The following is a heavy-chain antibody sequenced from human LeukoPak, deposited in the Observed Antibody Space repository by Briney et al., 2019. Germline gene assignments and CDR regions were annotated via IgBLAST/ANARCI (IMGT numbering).Heavy chain of an antibody. D-gene: IGHD2-2*03. Sequence: ASVKVFCKASGYTFTSYDINWVRQATGQGLEWMGWMNPNSGNTGYAQKFQGRVTMTRNTSISTAYMELSSLRSEDTAVYYCARGLKGWIYYYYYGMDVWGQGTTVTVSS. CDR3: ARGLKGWIYYYYYGMDV. V-gene: IGHV1-8*01. CDR2: MNPNSGNT. J-gene: IGHJ6*02. CDR1: GYTFTSYD.